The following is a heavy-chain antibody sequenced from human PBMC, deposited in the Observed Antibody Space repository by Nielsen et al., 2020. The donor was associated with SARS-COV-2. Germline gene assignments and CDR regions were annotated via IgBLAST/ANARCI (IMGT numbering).Heavy chain of an antibody. J-gene: IGHJ3*02. Sequence: GESLKISCAASGFTFSSYGMHWVRQAPGKGLEWVAVISYDGSNKYYADSVKGRFTISRDNSKNTLYLQMNSLRAEDTAVYYRAKRAVTTPKDAFDIWGQGTMVTVSS. CDR2: ISYDGSNK. V-gene: IGHV3-30*18. CDR3: AKRAVTTPKDAFDI. D-gene: IGHD4-17*01. CDR1: GFTFSSYG.